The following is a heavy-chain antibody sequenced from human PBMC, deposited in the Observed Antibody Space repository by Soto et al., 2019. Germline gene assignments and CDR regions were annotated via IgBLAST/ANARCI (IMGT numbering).Heavy chain of an antibody. J-gene: IGHJ3*02. CDR2: ISYDGSNK. D-gene: IGHD6-13*01. CDR3: AKVLRGIAAAAADAFDI. V-gene: IGHV3-30*18. Sequence: GGSLRLSCTASGFTFSSYGMHWVRQAPGKGLEWVAVISYDGSNKYYADSVKGRFTISRDNSKNTLYLQMNSLRAEDTAVYYCAKVLRGIAAAAADAFDIWGQGTMVTV. CDR1: GFTFSSYG.